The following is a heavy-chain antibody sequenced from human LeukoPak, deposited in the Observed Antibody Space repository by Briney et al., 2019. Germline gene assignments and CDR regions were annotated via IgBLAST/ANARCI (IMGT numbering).Heavy chain of an antibody. Sequence: ASVKVSCKASGGTFSSYAISWVRQAPGQGLEWMGGIIPIFGTANYAQKFQGRVTITADEFTSTAYMELSSLRSEDTAVYYCARPGEVDTAMVTFHYWGQGTLVTVSS. D-gene: IGHD5-18*01. CDR3: ARPGEVDTAMVTFHY. CDR2: IIPIFGTA. V-gene: IGHV1-69*13. J-gene: IGHJ4*02. CDR1: GGTFSSYA.